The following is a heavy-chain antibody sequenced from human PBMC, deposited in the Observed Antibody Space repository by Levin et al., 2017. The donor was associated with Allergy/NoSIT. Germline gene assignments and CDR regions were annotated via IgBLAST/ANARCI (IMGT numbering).Heavy chain of an antibody. CDR3: ARARSAYYTAVDS. CDR1: GYTFTGYY. V-gene: IGHV1-2*02. Sequence: GGSLRLSCKASGYTFTGYYMQWVRQAPGQGLEWMGWIKPNSGATIYAQQFQGRVTMTRDTSISTVYLELNRLRSDDTAVYYCARARSAYYTAVDSWGQGTLVTVSS. J-gene: IGHJ4*02. CDR2: IKPNSGAT. D-gene: IGHD3-16*01.